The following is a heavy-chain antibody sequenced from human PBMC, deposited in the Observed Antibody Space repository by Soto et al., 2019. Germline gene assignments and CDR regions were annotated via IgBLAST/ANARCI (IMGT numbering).Heavy chain of an antibody. J-gene: IGHJ4*02. CDR1: GFTFSSYS. V-gene: IGHV3-21*01. CDR3: ARSYYDSSAYYYG. D-gene: IGHD3-22*01. CDR2: IYSSSSYI. Sequence: EVPLVESGGGLVKPGGSLRLSCAASGFTFSSYSMNWVRQAPGKGLEWVSSIYSSSSYIYYADSVKGRFTISRDNAKNSLYLQMNSLRAEDTAVYYCARSYYDSSAYYYGWGQGTLVTVSS.